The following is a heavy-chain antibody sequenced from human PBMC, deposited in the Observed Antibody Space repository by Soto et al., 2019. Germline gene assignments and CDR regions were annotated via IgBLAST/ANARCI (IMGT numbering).Heavy chain of an antibody. CDR3: AKSLVFVGDAYMDV. CDR1: GGSFTSYI. J-gene: IGHJ6*03. Sequence: QVQLVQSGAEVKKPGSSVKVSCEASGGSFTSYIFTWVRQAPGQGLEWMGRIIPIQDTANYALKFQDRVTITANKSTNTAYMELRSLRPEDTALYYCAKSLVFVGDAYMDVWGKGTTVTVSS. CDR2: IIPIQDTA. D-gene: IGHD2-21*01. V-gene: IGHV1-69*08.